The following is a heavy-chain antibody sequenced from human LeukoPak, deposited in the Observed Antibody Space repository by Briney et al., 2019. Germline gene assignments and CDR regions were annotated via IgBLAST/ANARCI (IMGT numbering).Heavy chain of an antibody. CDR1: GGSFSGYY. D-gene: IGHD6-19*01. Sequence: KSSETLSLTCAVYGGSFSGYYWSWVRQPPGKGLEWIGEINHSGSTNYNPSLKSRVTISVDTSKNQFSLKLSSVTAADTAVYYCATLAVAGPYWGQGTLVTVSS. CDR2: INHSGST. J-gene: IGHJ4*02. V-gene: IGHV4-34*01. CDR3: ATLAVAGPY.